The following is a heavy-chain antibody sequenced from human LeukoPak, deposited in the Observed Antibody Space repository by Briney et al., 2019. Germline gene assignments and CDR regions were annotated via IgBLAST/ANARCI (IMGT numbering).Heavy chain of an antibody. CDR2: IYTSGST. CDR1: GASISSGSYG. V-gene: IGHV4-61*02. CDR3: ARDNALWFGELFYYYYMDV. J-gene: IGHJ6*03. Sequence: PSETLSLTCTVAGASISSGSYGWSWLRQPAGKGLDWFGRIYTSGSTNYNPSLKSRLIISVDTSKNQFSLKLSSVTAADTAVYYCARDNALWFGELFYYYYMDVWGKGTTVTISS. D-gene: IGHD3-10*01.